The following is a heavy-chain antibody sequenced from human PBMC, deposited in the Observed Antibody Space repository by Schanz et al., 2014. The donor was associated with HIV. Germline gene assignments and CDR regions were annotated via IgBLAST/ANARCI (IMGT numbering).Heavy chain of an antibody. CDR3: ARAKWPPRNRHFDF. CDR2: VNHSGDA. Sequence: QVQLQQWGAGLLKPSETLSLTCAVYGRSVTYFYWSWIRQSPGKGLEWIAEVNHSGDANHNPSLKSRVPISVDTSKTQFSLKLDSVTAADTAVYYCARAKWPPRNRHFDFWGQGNLVTVS. CDR1: GRSVTYFY. D-gene: IGHD5-12*01. J-gene: IGHJ4*02. V-gene: IGHV4-34*02.